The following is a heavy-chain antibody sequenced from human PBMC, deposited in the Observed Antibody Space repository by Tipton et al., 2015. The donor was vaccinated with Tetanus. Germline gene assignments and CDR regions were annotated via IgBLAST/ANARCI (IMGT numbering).Heavy chain of an antibody. Sequence: TLSLTCTVSGVSVRSYYWSWIRQSPGKGLEWIGEISPSGNTNYNPSLKSRVTISADTSRNQISLTLSSVTAADTAVYYCARGSGWADFWGQGTQVTVSS. CDR3: ARGSGWADF. CDR1: GVSVRSYY. J-gene: IGHJ4*02. V-gene: IGHV4-34*01. CDR2: ISPSGNT. D-gene: IGHD6-19*01.